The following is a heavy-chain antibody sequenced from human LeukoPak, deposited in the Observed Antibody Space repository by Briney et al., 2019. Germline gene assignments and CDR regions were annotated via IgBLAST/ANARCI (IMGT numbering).Heavy chain of an antibody. CDR3: ARDEGAKIAFHI. D-gene: IGHD1-26*01. CDR2: IIPIFGTA. J-gene: IGHJ3*02. CDR1: GYTFTGYY. V-gene: IGHV1-69*06. Sequence: GASVKVSCKASGYTFTGYYMHWVRQAPGQGLEWMGGIIPIFGTANYAQKFQDRVTITADKSTSTAYMELSSLRFEDTAVYYCARDEGAKIAFHIWGQGTMVTVSS.